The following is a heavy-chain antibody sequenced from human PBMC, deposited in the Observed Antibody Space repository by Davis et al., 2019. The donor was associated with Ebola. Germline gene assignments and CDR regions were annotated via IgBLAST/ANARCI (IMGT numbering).Heavy chain of an antibody. CDR3: ARGDPTNYYYGMDV. J-gene: IGHJ6*02. Sequence: MPSETLSLTCTVSGGSISSGGYYWSWIRQHPGKGLEWIGYIYYSGSAYYNPSLKSRVTISVDTSKNQFSLKLSSVTAADTAVYYCARGDPTNYYYGMDVWGQGTTVTVSS. V-gene: IGHV4-31*03. D-gene: IGHD1/OR15-1a*01. CDR1: GGSISSGGYY. CDR2: IYYSGSA.